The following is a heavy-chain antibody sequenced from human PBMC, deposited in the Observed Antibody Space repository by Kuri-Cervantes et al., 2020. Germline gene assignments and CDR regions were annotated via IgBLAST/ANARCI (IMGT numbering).Heavy chain of an antibody. CDR3: ARDRRSSSGSYAAY. V-gene: IGHV3-11*04. Sequence: GGSLRLSCAASGFTFSDYYMSWIRQAPGKGLEWVSYISSSGSTIYYADSVKGRFTISRDNSKNTLYLQMNSLRAGDTAVYYCARDRRSSSGSYAAYWGRGTLVTVSS. CDR2: ISSSGSTI. D-gene: IGHD1-26*01. J-gene: IGHJ4*02. CDR1: GFTFSDYY.